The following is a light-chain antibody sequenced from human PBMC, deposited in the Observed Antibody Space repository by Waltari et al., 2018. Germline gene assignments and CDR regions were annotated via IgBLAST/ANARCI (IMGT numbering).Light chain of an antibody. Sequence: EIVLTHSPGTLSLSPGDRAHLSCRASQSVSRTLAWYQQKPGQAPRLLIYGASTRATGIPERFSGGGSGTDFSLTISRLEPEDFALYYCQHYVRLPATFGQGTKVEIK. CDR1: QSVSRT. CDR3: QHYVRLPAT. CDR2: GAS. J-gene: IGKJ1*01. V-gene: IGKV3-20*01.